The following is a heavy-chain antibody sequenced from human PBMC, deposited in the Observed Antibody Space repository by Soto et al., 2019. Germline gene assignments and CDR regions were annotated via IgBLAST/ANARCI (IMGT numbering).Heavy chain of an antibody. Sequence: QVQLVQSGTEVKKPGASVKVSCKASGYIMTTYGVSWVRQAPGQGLEWVGWISAYNDHTNYAQKFQGRVTMTTDTSTSTAYMELRSLSSDDTAVYYCARGTYFDYWGQGTLVTVSS. CDR1: GYIMTTYG. D-gene: IGHD1-1*01. CDR3: ARGTYFDY. V-gene: IGHV1-18*01. CDR2: ISAYNDHT. J-gene: IGHJ4*02.